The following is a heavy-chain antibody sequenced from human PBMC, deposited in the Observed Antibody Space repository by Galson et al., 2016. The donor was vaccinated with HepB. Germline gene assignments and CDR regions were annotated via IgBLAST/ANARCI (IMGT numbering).Heavy chain of an antibody. CDR3: ARRTYLVDAFVS. Sequence: PALVKPTQTLTLTCTFSGFSLNTSGMCVSWIRQPPGKALEWLALIDWDDDKYYNTSLKTRLTISKDTSKNQVVLTMTNMDPVDTATYYCARRTYLVDAFVSWGQGSMVTVSS. CDR2: IDWDDDK. J-gene: IGHJ3*02. V-gene: IGHV2-70*01. CDR1: GFSLNTSGMC. D-gene: IGHD1-1*01.